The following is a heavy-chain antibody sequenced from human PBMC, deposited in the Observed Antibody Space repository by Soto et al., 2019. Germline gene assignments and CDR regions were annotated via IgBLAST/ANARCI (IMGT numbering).Heavy chain of an antibody. V-gene: IGHV1-69*13. D-gene: IGHD5-12*01. CDR3: ARACSGYPSDYYYYGMDV. CDR1: GGTFSSYA. Sequence: ASVKVSCKASGGTFSSYAISWVRQAPGQGLEWMGGIIPIFGTANYAQKFQGRVTITADESTSTAYMELSSLRSEDTAVYYCARACSGYPSDYYYYGMDVWGQGXTVTVYS. J-gene: IGHJ6*02. CDR2: IIPIFGTA.